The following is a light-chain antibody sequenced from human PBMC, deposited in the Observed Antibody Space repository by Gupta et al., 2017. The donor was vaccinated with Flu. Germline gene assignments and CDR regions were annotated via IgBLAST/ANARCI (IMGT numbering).Light chain of an antibody. CDR2: GAS. V-gene: IGKV1-39*01. CDR1: HSVRRY. Sequence: IHITQSPPSLSASIRDRVTIPCRASHSVRRYLNWYQRKPGQAPKLLIYGASTLQTGVPSRFSGSGAATDFALTISMLQPEDFATYCCQQSNSIPFTFGQGTKLEI. J-gene: IGKJ2*01. CDR3: QQSNSIPFT.